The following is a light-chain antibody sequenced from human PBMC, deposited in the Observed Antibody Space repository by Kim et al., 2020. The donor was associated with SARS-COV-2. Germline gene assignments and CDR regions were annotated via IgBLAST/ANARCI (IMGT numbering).Light chain of an antibody. CDR1: ALPKQY. Sequence: ELTQPPSVSVSPGQTARITCSGDALPKQYAYWYQQKPGQAPVLVIYKDSERPSGIPERFSGSSSGTTVTLTISGVQAEDEADYYCQSADSSGTWVFGGG. CDR3: QSADSSGTWV. V-gene: IGLV3-25*03. J-gene: IGLJ3*02. CDR2: KDS.